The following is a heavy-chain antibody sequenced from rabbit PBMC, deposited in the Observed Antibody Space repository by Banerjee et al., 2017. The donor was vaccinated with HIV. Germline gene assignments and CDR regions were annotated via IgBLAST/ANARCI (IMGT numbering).Heavy chain of an antibody. CDR1: GFSLSSYS. CDR2: ISTGDGST. Sequence: QEQLEESGGGLVQPGGSLTLFCKASGFSLSSYSMGWVRQAPGKGLEWIGCISTGDGSTYYANWVNGRFTISRDNAQNTVSLQMTSLTAADTATYFCSRGYASSSGYLRYFGLWGQGTLVTVS. J-gene: IGHJ4*01. D-gene: IGHD1-1*01. V-gene: IGHV1S47*01. CDR3: SRGYASSSGYLRYFGL.